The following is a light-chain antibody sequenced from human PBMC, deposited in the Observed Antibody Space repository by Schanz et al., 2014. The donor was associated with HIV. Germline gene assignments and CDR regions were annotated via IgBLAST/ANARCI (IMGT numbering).Light chain of an antibody. J-gene: IGKJ1*01. CDR2: KAS. V-gene: IGKV1-5*03. CDR3: QQYKSSPRT. CDR1: QNISNR. Sequence: DIQMTQSPSTLSASVGDRVTLTCRASQNISNRLAWYHQKPGKAPKLLIYKASSLDSGIPSRFSGSGSGTEFTLTISSLQPDDFATYYCQQYKSSPRTFGQGTKVEIK.